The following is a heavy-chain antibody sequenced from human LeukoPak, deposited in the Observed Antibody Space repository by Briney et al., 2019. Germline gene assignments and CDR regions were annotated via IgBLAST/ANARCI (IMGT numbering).Heavy chain of an antibody. CDR3: ATDRRGSYYFDY. CDR1: GYTLTELS. J-gene: IGHJ4*02. Sequence: GASVKVSCKVSGYTLTELSMHWVRQAPGKGLEWMGGLDPEDGETIYAQKFQGRVTMTEDTSTDTAYMELSSLRSEDTAVYYCATDRRGSYYFDYWGQGTLVTVSS. V-gene: IGHV1-24*01. D-gene: IGHD1-26*01. CDR2: LDPEDGET.